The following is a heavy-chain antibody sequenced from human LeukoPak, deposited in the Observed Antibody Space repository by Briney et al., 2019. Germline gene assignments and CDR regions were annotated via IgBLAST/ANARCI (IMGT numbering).Heavy chain of an antibody. CDR2: ISSSSSYI. CDR1: GFTFSTYS. D-gene: IGHD5-18*01. CDR3: ARDLTTAMVTPHWFDP. V-gene: IGHV3-21*01. J-gene: IGHJ5*02. Sequence: GGSLRLSCVAYGFTFSTYSMNGVNQARGKGVEWVSSISSSSSYIYYADSVKGRFTISRDNAKNSLYLQMNSLRAEDTAVYYCARDLTTAMVTPHWFDPWGQGTLVTVSS.